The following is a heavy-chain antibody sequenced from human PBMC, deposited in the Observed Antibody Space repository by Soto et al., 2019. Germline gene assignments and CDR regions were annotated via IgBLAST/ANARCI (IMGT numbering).Heavy chain of an antibody. D-gene: IGHD3-22*01. Sequence: SVKVSCKASGGTFSSYTISWVRQAPGQGLEWMGRIIPILGIANYAQKFQGRVTITGDTSASTAYMELSSLRSEDTAVYYCARIEDYYDSSGLDNWFDPWGQGTLVTVSS. CDR2: IIPILGIA. J-gene: IGHJ5*02. V-gene: IGHV1-69*02. CDR1: GGTFSSYT. CDR3: ARIEDYYDSSGLDNWFDP.